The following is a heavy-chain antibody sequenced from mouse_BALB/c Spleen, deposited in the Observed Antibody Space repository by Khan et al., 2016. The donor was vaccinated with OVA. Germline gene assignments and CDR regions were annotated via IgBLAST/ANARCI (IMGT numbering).Heavy chain of an antibody. CDR1: GYTFTSYW. V-gene: IGHV1-7*01. CDR3: ARRGLRWDFDY. D-gene: IGHD1-1*01. CDR2: INPSTGYT. Sequence: QVQLKQSGAELAKPGASVTMSCKASGYTFTSYWMNWVKQRPGQGLEWIGYINPSTGYTEYNQKFKDKATLTADKSSSTAYMQLSSQTAEDYAVYYCARRGLRWDFDYWGQGTTLTVSS. J-gene: IGHJ2*01.